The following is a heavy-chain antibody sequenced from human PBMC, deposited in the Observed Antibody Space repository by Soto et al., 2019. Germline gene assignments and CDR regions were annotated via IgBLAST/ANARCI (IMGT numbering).Heavy chain of an antibody. CDR1: GFTFSSYA. J-gene: IGHJ4*02. CDR2: ISSGSGTI. V-gene: IGHV3-48*02. Sequence: EVQLVESGGGLVQPGGSLRLSYAASGFTFSSYAMNWVRQAPGKGLEWVSYISSGSGTIYYADSVKGRFTVSRDNAKNSLYLQMNSLRDEDTAVYFCAGYYNFDYWGQGTLVTVSS. CDR3: AGYYNFDY. D-gene: IGHD3-22*01.